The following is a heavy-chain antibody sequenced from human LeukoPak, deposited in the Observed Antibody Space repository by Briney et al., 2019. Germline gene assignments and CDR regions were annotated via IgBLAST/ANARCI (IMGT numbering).Heavy chain of an antibody. Sequence: PSETLSLTCTVSGGSISSSSYYWGWIRQPPGKGLEWIGSIYYSGSTYYNPSLKSRVTISVDTSKNQFSLKLSSVTAADTAVYYCARGPPSSWDPFDYWGQGTLVTVSS. CDR2: IYYSGST. V-gene: IGHV4-39*07. J-gene: IGHJ4*02. CDR3: ARGPPSSWDPFDY. CDR1: GGSISSSSYY. D-gene: IGHD6-13*01.